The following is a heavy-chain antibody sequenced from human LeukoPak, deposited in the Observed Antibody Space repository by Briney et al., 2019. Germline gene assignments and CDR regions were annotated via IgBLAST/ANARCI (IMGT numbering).Heavy chain of an antibody. J-gene: IGHJ4*02. CDR2: IYYSGST. V-gene: IGHV4-31*11. Sequence: PSQTLSLTCAVSGGSISSGGYYWRWIRQHPGKGLEWIGYIYYSGSTYYNPSLKSRVTISVDTSKNRFSLKLSSVTAADTAVYYCARGSYYWVNDYWGQGTLVTVSS. CDR3: ARGSYYWVNDY. D-gene: IGHD1-26*01. CDR1: GGSISSGGYY.